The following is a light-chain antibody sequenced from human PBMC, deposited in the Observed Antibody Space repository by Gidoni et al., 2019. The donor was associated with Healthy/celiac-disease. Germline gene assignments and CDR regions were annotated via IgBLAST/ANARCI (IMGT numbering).Light chain of an antibody. CDR1: SSDVGSYNL. V-gene: IGLV2-23*01. J-gene: IGLJ3*02. CDR3: CSYAGSSTPWV. Sequence: QSALTQPAYVSGSPGLSIPISCTGTSSDVGSYNLVSWYQQHPGKAPKLMIYEGSKRPSGVSNRFSGSKSGNTASLTISGLQAEDEADYYCCSYAGSSTPWVFGGGTKLTVL. CDR2: EGS.